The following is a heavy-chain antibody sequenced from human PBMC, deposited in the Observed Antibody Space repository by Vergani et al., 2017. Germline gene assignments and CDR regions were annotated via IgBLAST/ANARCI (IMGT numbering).Heavy chain of an antibody. V-gene: IGHV3-30*02. CDR1: VFTFSTFV. D-gene: IGHD5/OR15-5a*01. J-gene: IGHJ4*02. CDR2: IRYDGSNK. Sequence: QVQLVESGGGVVQPGGSLRLSCAASVFTFSTFVMHWVRQAPGKGLEWVAFIRYDGSNKYYADSVKGRFTISRDNSKNTVYVQMSSLRSEDTAVYYCAKERDAREDRLPDYWGQGTLVTVSS. CDR3: AKERDAREDRLPDY.